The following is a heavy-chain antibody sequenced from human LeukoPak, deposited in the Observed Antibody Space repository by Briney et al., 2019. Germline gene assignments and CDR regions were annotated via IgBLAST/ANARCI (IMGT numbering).Heavy chain of an antibody. CDR2: IYYTGST. CDR1: GGSISSSSYH. Sequence: SETLSLTCTVSGGSISSSSYHWGWIRQSPGKGLEWIGSIYYTGSTDYNPSLKSRVTISVDTSKNQFSLKLTSVTAADTAVYYCARETRSSSWSIKYYFDYWGQGALVTVPS. CDR3: ARETRSSSWSIKYYFDY. V-gene: IGHV4-39*07. D-gene: IGHD6-13*01. J-gene: IGHJ4*02.